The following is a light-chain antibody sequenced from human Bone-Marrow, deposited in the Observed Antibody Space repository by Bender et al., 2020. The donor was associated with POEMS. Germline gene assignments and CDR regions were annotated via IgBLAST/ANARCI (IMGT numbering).Light chain of an antibody. Sequence: SYELTQPPSVSVSPGQTARITCSGDTLPKQYAYWYQQKPGQAPVLVIYKDTERPSGIPERFSGSSSGTTVMLIISGVQAADEADYYCQSADSSGTLAMFGGGTQLTVL. CDR2: KDT. J-gene: IGLJ7*01. CDR3: QSADSSGTLAM. CDR1: TLPKQY. V-gene: IGLV3-25*03.